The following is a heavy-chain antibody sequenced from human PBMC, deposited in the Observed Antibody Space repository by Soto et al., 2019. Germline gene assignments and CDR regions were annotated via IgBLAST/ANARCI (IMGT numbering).Heavy chain of an antibody. CDR1: GFSLSTSGVG. CDR3: AHRPSGWYLFDY. Sequence: SGPTLVNPTQTLTLTCTFSGFSLSTSGVGVGWIRQPPGKALEWLALNYWNDDKRYSPSLKSRLTITKDTSKNQVVLTMTNMDPVGTDTYYCAHRPSGWYLFDYWGQGTLVTVSS. D-gene: IGHD6-19*01. V-gene: IGHV2-5*01. J-gene: IGHJ4*02. CDR2: NYWNDDK.